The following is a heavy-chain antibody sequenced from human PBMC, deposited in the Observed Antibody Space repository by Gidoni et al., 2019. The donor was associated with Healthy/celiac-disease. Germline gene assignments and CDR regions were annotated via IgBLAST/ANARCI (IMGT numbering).Heavy chain of an antibody. Sequence: EVQLLESGGGLVQPGGSLRLSCAASGFPFSSYAMSWVRQAPAKGLEWVSAISGSGGSTYDADSVKGRFTISRDNSKNTLYLQMNSLRAEDTAVYYCAKSPTVAANAEYFQHWGQGTLVTVSS. J-gene: IGHJ1*01. CDR2: ISGSGGST. D-gene: IGHD6-19*01. CDR3: AKSPTVAANAEYFQH. V-gene: IGHV3-23*01. CDR1: GFPFSSYA.